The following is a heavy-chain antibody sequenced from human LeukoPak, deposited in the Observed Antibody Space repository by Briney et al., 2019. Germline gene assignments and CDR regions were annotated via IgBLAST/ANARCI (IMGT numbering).Heavy chain of an antibody. J-gene: IGHJ3*02. CDR3: ARYCSSTSCYAGPYDAFDI. CDR1: GGSISSSSYY. V-gene: IGHV4-39*01. Sequence: PSETLSLTCTVSGGSISSSSYYWGWIRQPPGKGLEWIGSIYYSGSTYYNPSLKSRVTISVDTSKNQFSLKLSSVTAADTAVYYCARYCSSTSCYAGPYDAFDIRGQGTMVTVSS. D-gene: IGHD2-2*01. CDR2: IYYSGST.